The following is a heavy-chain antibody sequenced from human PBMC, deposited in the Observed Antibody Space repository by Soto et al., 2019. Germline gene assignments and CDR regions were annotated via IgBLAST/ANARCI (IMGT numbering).Heavy chain of an antibody. CDR1: GGSFSGGGYS. CDR2: MYHSGST. J-gene: IGHJ5*02. D-gene: IGHD2-2*01. Sequence: SETLSLTCAVSGGSFSGGGYSWSWLRQPPGLGLEWIGCMYHSGSTYSNPSLKRRVTISVDRSKTQYSLKLSSVTAADTAVYYGARVTPAAIPGCFDPWGQGTLVTVSS. V-gene: IGHV4-30-2*01. CDR3: ARVTPAAIPGCFDP.